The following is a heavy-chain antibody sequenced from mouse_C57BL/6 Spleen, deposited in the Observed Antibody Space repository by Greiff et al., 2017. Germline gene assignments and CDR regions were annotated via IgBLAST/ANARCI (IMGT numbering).Heavy chain of an antibody. Sequence: EVKVVESGGGLVKPGGSLKLSCEASGFTFSDYGMHWVRPAPEKGLEWVAYISSGSSTIYYAATVKGRFTISRDNAKNTLFLQMTSLRSEDTAMYYCERDLWGWGQGTTLTVSS. CDR2: ISSGSSTI. CDR1: GFTFSDYG. D-gene: IGHD1-1*02. V-gene: IGHV5-17*01. J-gene: IGHJ2*01. CDR3: ERDLWG.